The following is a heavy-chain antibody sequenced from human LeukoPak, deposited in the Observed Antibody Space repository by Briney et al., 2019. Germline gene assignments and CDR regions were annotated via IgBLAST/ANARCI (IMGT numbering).Heavy chain of an antibody. CDR2: INPSGGST. D-gene: IGHD3-3*01. V-gene: IGHV1-46*03. Sequence: ASVKVSCKASGYTFTSYYMHWVRQAPGQGLEWMGIINPSGGSTSYAQKFQGRVTMTRDTSTSTVYMELSSLRSEDTAVYYCARVYRRNYDFWSGYFGGDAFDIWGQGTMVTVSS. CDR1: GYTFTSYY. J-gene: IGHJ3*02. CDR3: ARVYRRNYDFWSGYFGGDAFDI.